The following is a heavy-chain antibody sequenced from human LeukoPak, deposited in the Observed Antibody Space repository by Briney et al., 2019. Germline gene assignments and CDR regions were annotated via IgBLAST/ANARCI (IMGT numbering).Heavy chain of an antibody. CDR2: IYYSGST. CDR1: GGSISSYY. V-gene: IGHV4-59*01. CDR3: ARVPLLWFGENYYYYGMDV. Sequence: SETLSLTCTVSGGSISSYYWSWIRQPPGKGLEWIGYIYYSGSTNYNPSLKSRVTISVDTSENQFSLKLSSVTAADTAVYYCARVPLLWFGENYYYYGMDVWGQGTTVTVSS. D-gene: IGHD3-10*01. J-gene: IGHJ6*02.